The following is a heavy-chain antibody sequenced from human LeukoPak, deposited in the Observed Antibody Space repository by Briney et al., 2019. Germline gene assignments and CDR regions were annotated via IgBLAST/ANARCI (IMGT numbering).Heavy chain of an antibody. CDR1: GDSISRSTYY. J-gene: IGHJ4*02. CDR2: VYYGRSP. D-gene: IGHD6-25*01. CDR3: AGSSGTGTFSY. Sequence: SETLSLTCTVSGDSISRSTYYWAWIRQPPGKGLEWIGSVYYGRSPYFNPSLESRATISVDTSKNHFSLKMSSVTAADTAVYYCAGSSGTGTFSYWGQGTLVTVSS. V-gene: IGHV4-39*02.